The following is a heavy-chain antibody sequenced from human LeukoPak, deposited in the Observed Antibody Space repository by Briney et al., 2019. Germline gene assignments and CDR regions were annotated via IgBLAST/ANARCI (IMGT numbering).Heavy chain of an antibody. D-gene: IGHD3-9*01. CDR2: IRYDGSNK. CDR3: AKDRDIFTGYLDY. Sequence: GGSLRLSCAASGFTFSRYGMHWVRQAPGKGLEWVAVIRYDGSNKYYVDSVKGRFTISKDNSKNTLYLQMNGLRAEDTAVYYCAKDRDIFTGYLDYWGQGTLVTVSS. J-gene: IGHJ4*02. CDR1: GFTFSRYG. V-gene: IGHV3-30*18.